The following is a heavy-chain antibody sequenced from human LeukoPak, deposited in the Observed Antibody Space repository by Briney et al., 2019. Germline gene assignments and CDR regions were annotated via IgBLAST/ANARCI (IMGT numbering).Heavy chain of an antibody. J-gene: IGHJ4*02. D-gene: IGHD6-13*01. CDR2: ISYDGSNK. V-gene: IGHV3-30-3*01. Sequence: GGSLRLSCAASGFTFSSYAMHWVRQAPGKGLEWVAVISYDGSNKYYADSVKGRFTISRDNSKNTLYLQMNSLRAEDTAVYYCAKDIGLAAAGYFDYWGQGTLVTVSS. CDR1: GFTFSSYA. CDR3: AKDIGLAAAGYFDY.